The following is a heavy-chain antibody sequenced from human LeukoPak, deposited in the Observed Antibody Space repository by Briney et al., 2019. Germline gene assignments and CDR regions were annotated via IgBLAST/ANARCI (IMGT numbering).Heavy chain of an antibody. Sequence: ASVKVSCKASGYTFTGYYMHWVRQAPGQGLEWRGWINPSSGGTNYAQKFQGRVTVTRDTSISTAYMELSRLRSDDTAVYYCARESAVDTAMVTDYWGQGTLVTVSS. CDR1: GYTFTGYY. J-gene: IGHJ4*02. CDR2: INPSSGGT. CDR3: ARESAVDTAMVTDY. V-gene: IGHV1-2*02. D-gene: IGHD5-18*01.